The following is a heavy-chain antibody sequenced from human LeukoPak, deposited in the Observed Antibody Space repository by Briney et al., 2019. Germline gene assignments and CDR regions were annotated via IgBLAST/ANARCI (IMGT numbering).Heavy chain of an antibody. CDR1: GYTFTSYG. Sequence: ASVKVSCKASGYTFTSYGISWVRQAPGQGLEWMGWISAYNGNTNYARKLQGRVTMTTDTSTSTAYMELRSLRSDDTAVYYCARDDCSSTSCYALIAYYYYGMDVWGQGTTVTVSS. V-gene: IGHV1-18*01. CDR3: ARDDCSSTSCYALIAYYYYGMDV. J-gene: IGHJ6*02. CDR2: ISAYNGNT. D-gene: IGHD2-2*01.